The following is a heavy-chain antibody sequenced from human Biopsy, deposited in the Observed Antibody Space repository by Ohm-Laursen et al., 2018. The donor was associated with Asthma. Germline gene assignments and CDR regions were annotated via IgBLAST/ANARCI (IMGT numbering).Heavy chain of an antibody. V-gene: IGHV3-30*03. J-gene: IGHJ3*01. CDR2: VSSAGHST. Sequence: SLRLSCTAPGFTFSQARMHWVRQAPGKGLEWVAAVSSAGHSTSYDDSVKGRFTISRDNSRSRLFLQMDSLRVADSAVYYYARGQEDRGSEALESWGQGEKVAVSS. CDR3: ARGQEDRGSEALES. CDR1: GFTFSQAR. D-gene: IGHD1-1*01.